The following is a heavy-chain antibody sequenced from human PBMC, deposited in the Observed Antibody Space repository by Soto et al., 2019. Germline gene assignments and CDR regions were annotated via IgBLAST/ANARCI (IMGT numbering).Heavy chain of an antibody. J-gene: IGHJ4*02. Sequence: PSETLSLTCTVSGGSISSYYWSWIRQPPGKGLEWIGYIYYSGSTYYNPSLKSRVTISVDTSKNQFSLKLSSVTAADTAVYYCARCFRNDDLCTFDYWGQGTLVTVSS. CDR2: IYYSGST. V-gene: IGHV4-30-4*01. CDR3: ARCFRNDDLCTFDY. D-gene: IGHD1-1*01. CDR1: GGSISSYY.